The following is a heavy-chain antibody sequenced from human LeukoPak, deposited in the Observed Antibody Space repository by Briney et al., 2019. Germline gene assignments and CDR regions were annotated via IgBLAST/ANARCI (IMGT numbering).Heavy chain of an antibody. CDR1: GLTLSNYW. CDR2: INYDGTTS. Sequence: PGGSLRLSCAASGLTLSNYWMHWVPQAPRKGLVWVSRINYDGTTSEYGEPVKGRFTLSRDNAKDTLYLQMNSLRAEDTAVYYCAGRDVFHIWGEGTMVTVSS. V-gene: IGHV3-74*01. J-gene: IGHJ3*02. CDR3: AGRDVFHI.